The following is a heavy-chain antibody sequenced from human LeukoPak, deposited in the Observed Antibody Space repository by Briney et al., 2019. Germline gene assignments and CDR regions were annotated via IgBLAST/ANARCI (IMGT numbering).Heavy chain of an antibody. Sequence: SETLSLTCTVSGGSISSGSYYWSWIRQPAGKGLEWFGRIYTSGSTNYNPSLKSRVTISVDTSKNQFSLKLSSVTAADTAVYYCARDHRITMADYWGQGTLVTVSS. D-gene: IGHD3-10*01. CDR2: IYTSGST. CDR1: GGSISSGSYY. V-gene: IGHV4-61*02. CDR3: ARDHRITMADY. J-gene: IGHJ4*02.